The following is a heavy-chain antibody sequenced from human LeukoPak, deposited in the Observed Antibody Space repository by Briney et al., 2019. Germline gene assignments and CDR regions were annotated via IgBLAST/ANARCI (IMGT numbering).Heavy chain of an antibody. J-gene: IGHJ6*03. Sequence: GGSLRLSCTASGFTFGDYAMSWVRQAPGKGLEWVGFIRSKAYGGTTEYAASVKGRFTISRDDSKSIAYLQMNSLKTEDTAVYYCTRDGVVVVRYYYYYMDVWGKGTTVTISS. CDR1: GFTFGDYA. CDR3: TRDGVVVVRYYYYYMDV. CDR2: IRSKAYGGTT. D-gene: IGHD3-22*01. V-gene: IGHV3-49*04.